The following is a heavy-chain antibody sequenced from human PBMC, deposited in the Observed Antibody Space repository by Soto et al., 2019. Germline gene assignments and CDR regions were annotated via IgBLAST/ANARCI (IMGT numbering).Heavy chain of an antibody. Sequence: GASVKVSCKASGYTFTSYGISWVRQAPGQGLEWMGWISGYNGNTNYAQKLQGRVTMTTDTSTSTAYMELRSLRSDDTAVYYCAVFGSREIRFFGGAFEIWGQGTLVTGSS. CDR3: AVFGSREIRFFGGAFEI. J-gene: IGHJ3*02. CDR1: GYTFTSYG. D-gene: IGHD3-3*01. V-gene: IGHV1-18*01. CDR2: ISGYNGNT.